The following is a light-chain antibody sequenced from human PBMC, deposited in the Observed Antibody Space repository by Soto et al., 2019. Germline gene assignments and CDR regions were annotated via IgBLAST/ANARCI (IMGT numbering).Light chain of an antibody. CDR1: QAVNTR. Sequence: EIVLTQSPATLSAFPGDRVTLSCRASQAVNTRFAWYQHKPGQAPRLLIYQTSLRAAGIPARFSASGSGTDFTLTISDVQPEDFALYYCHQRQSWPRTFGQGTKVDIK. CDR2: QTS. J-gene: IGKJ1*01. CDR3: HQRQSWPRT. V-gene: IGKV3-11*01.